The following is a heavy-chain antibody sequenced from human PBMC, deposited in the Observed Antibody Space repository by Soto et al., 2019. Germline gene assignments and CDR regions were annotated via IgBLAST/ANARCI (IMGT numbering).Heavy chain of an antibody. CDR3: AREGGAGDY. D-gene: IGHD1-26*01. CDR2: IYYSGGT. J-gene: IGHJ4*02. CDR1: GGSISSYY. V-gene: IGHV4-59*01. Sequence: SETLSLTCTVSGGSISSYYWSWIRQPPGKGLEWIGYIYYSGGTNYNPSLKSRVTISVDTSKNQFSLKLSSVTAADTAVYYCAREGGAGDYWGQGTLVTVSS.